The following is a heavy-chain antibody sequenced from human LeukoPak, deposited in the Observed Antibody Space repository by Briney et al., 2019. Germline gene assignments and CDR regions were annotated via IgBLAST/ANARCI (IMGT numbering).Heavy chain of an antibody. D-gene: IGHD6-13*01. V-gene: IGHV1-2*02. CDR3: ARAKSSSWSSLFDY. CDR1: GYTFTGYY. CDR2: INPNSGGT. J-gene: IGHJ4*02. Sequence: GASVKVSCKASGYTFTGYYMHWVRQAPGQGPEWMGWINPNSGGTNYAQKFQGRVTMTRDTSISTAYMELSRLRSDDTAVYYCARAKSSSWSSLFDYWGQGTLVTVSS.